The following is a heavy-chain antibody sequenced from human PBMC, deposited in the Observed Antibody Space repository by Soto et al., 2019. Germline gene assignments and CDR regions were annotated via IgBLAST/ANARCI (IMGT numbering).Heavy chain of an antibody. Sequence: SETLSLTCAVSGYSISSGYYWGWIRQPPGKGLEWIGSIYHSGSTYYNPSLKSRVTISVDTSKNQFSLKLSSVTAADTAVYYCAREARIAAAGYNWFDPWGQGTLATVSS. CDR1: GYSISSGYY. CDR2: IYHSGST. V-gene: IGHV4-38-2*02. CDR3: AREARIAAAGYNWFDP. D-gene: IGHD6-13*01. J-gene: IGHJ5*02.